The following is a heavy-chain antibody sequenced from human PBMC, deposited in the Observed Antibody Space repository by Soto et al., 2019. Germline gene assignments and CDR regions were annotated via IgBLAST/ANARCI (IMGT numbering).Heavy chain of an antibody. CDR1: GRTLSSDS. CDR3: ARGGDDIVPTGYSGSKRAFGI. D-gene: IGHD5-12*01. J-gene: IGHJ3*02. CDR2: IIPIFGTA. Sequence: ASVNVSCEPSGRTLSSDSISWVRQAPGQGLECMGWIIPIFGTANYAQKFQGRVTITADESTSTAYMELSSRRSDDTAVYYCARGGDDIVPTGYSGSKRAFGIWGQGTMVTVSS. V-gene: IGHV1-69*13.